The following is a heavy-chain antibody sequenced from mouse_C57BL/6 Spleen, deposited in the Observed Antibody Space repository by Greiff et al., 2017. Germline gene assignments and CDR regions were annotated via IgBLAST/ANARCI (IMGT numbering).Heavy chain of an antibody. Sequence: VQLQQPGAELVRPGSSVKLSCKASGYTFTSYWMHWVKQRPIQGLEWIGNIDPSDSETQYNQKFKDQATLTVDKSSSTAYMQLISLTSDVSAVYYCARGYSNYGYWYFDVWGTGTTVTVSS. J-gene: IGHJ1*03. CDR2: IDPSDSET. CDR1: GYTFTSYW. CDR3: ARGYSNYGYWYFDV. V-gene: IGHV1-52*01. D-gene: IGHD2-5*01.